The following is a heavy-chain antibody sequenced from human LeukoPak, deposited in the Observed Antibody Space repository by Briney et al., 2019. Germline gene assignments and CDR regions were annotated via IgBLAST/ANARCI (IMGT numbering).Heavy chain of an antibody. CDR2: ISGSGGGT. CDR1: GFTFNSYA. CDR3: AKDLGRYRNNYFDY. Sequence: GGSLRLSCAASGFTFNSYAMSWVRQAPEKGLEWVATISGSGGGTYYADSVKGRFTISRDDSKNTLYMQMNSLRAEDTAVYYCAKDLGRYRNNYFDYWGQGTLVTVSS. J-gene: IGHJ4*02. V-gene: IGHV3-23*01. D-gene: IGHD1-26*01.